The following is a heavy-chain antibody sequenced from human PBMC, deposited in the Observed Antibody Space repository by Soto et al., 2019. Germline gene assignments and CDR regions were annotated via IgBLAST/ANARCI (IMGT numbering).Heavy chain of an antibody. CDR3: ARGLNGYLHYFDY. D-gene: IGHD5-18*01. CDR1: GYTFTSCA. V-gene: IGHV1-3*01. Sequence: ASVKVSCKASGYTFTSCAMRWVRQAPGQRLEWMGWINAGNGNTKYSQKFQGRVTITRDTSASTAYMELSSLRSEDTAVYYCARGLNGYLHYFDYWGQGTPVTVSS. J-gene: IGHJ4*02. CDR2: INAGNGNT.